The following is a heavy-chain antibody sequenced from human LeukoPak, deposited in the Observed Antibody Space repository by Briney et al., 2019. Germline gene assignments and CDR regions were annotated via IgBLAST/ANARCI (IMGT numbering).Heavy chain of an antibody. V-gene: IGHV4-61*08. Sequence: SETLFLTCTVSGGSVSSGGYYWSWIRQPPGKGLEWIGYIYHSGSTNYNPSLKSRLTISLDTSKSQFSLNLSSVTRADTAVYYCARDLTDYYDSSGYYLSGWFDPWGQGTLVTVSS. CDR1: GGSVSSGGYY. J-gene: IGHJ5*02. D-gene: IGHD3-22*01. CDR2: IYHSGST. CDR3: ARDLTDYYDSSGYYLSGWFDP.